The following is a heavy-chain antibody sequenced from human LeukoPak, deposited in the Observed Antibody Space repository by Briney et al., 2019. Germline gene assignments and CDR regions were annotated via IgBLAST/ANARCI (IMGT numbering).Heavy chain of an antibody. CDR1: GFTFSSYA. J-gene: IGHJ4*02. Sequence: SGGSLRLSCAASGFTFSSYAMSWVRQAPGKGLEWVSAISDIGGSTYYADSVKGRFTISRDNFKNTLYVQMNSLRADDTAVYYCARGNYIYSLDYWGQGTLVTVSS. CDR3: ARGNYIYSLDY. CDR2: ISDIGGST. V-gene: IGHV3-23*01. D-gene: IGHD3-16*01.